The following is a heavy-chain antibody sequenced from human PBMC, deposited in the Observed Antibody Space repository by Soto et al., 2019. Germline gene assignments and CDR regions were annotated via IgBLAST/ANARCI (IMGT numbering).Heavy chain of an antibody. CDR3: ARSWGYYFDY. CDR2: IYYSGST. Sequence: QVQLQESGPGLVKPSETLSLTCTVSGGSISSHYWSWIRQPPGKGLEWIGYIYYSGSTNYNPSLKSRVTISVDTSKNQFSLKLSSVTAADTAVYYCARSWGYYFDYWGQGTLVTVSS. D-gene: IGHD3-16*01. CDR1: GGSISSHY. J-gene: IGHJ4*02. V-gene: IGHV4-59*11.